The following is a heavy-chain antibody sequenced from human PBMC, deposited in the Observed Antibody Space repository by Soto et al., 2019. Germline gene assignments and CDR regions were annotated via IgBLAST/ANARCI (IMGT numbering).Heavy chain of an antibody. CDR3: ARVITGTTLYYYYGMDV. Sequence: QVQLVQSGAEVKKPGASVKVSCKASGYTFTSYGINWVRQAPGQGLEWMGWISAYNGNTNYAQKLQGRVTMTTDTFTSTAYMRLRSLRSDDTAVYYCARVITGTTLYYYYGMDVWGQGTTVTVSS. V-gene: IGHV1-18*01. J-gene: IGHJ6*02. CDR1: GYTFTSYG. D-gene: IGHD1-7*01. CDR2: ISAYNGNT.